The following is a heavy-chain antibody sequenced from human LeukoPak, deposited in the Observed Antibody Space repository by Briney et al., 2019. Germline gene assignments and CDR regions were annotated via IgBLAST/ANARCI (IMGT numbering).Heavy chain of an antibody. D-gene: IGHD6-13*01. Sequence: SETLSLTCAVSGGSISSSNWWSWVRQPPGRGLEWIGEIYHSGSTNYNPSLKSRVTISVDKSKNQFSLKLSSVTAADTAVYYCARAGYSSSWYVGKYFQHWGQGTLVTVSS. V-gene: IGHV4-4*02. CDR2: IYHSGST. CDR1: GGSISSSNW. CDR3: ARAGYSSSWYVGKYFQH. J-gene: IGHJ1*01.